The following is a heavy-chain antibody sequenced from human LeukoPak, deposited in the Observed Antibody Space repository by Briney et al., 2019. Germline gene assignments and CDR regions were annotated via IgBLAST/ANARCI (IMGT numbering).Heavy chain of an antibody. CDR2: ISGSGGST. CDR3: AKDLISGWHFRLFDY. V-gene: IGHV3-23*01. J-gene: IGHJ4*02. Sequence: GGSLRLSCAASGFTFSSYAMSWVRRAPGKGLEWVSAISGSGGSTYYADSVKGRFTISRDNSKNTLYLQMNSLRAEDTAVYYCAKDLISGWHFRLFDYWGQGTPVTVSS. D-gene: IGHD6-19*01. CDR1: GFTFSSYA.